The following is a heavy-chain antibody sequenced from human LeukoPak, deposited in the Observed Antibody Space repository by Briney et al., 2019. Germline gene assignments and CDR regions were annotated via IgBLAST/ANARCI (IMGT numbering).Heavy chain of an antibody. CDR1: GYTFTSYY. D-gene: IGHD6-13*01. CDR2: IIPIFGTA. J-gene: IGHJ4*02. V-gene: IGHV1-69*13. Sequence: SVKVSCKASGYTFTSYYMHWVRQAPGQGLEWMGGIIPIFGTANYAQKFQGRVTITADESTSTAYMELSSLRSEDTAVYYCARDQQLAFDYWGQGTLVTVSS. CDR3: ARDQQLAFDY.